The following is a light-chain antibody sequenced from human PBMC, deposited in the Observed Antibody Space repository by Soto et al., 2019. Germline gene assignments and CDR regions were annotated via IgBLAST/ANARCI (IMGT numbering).Light chain of an antibody. J-gene: IGKJ2*03. CDR2: DAS. CDR1: QSISSW. Sequence: DIQMTQSPSTLSASVGDRVTITCRASQSISSWLAWYQQKPGKAPKLLIYDASSLESGVPSRFSGSGSGTEFTLTISTLQPEDFATYYCQQTFSTPLQQGNSFSHSFGQGTKLEIK. V-gene: IGKV1-5*01. CDR3: QQTFSTPLQQGNSFSHS.